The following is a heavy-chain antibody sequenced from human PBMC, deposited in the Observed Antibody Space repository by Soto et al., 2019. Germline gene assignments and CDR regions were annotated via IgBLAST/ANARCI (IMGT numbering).Heavy chain of an antibody. Sequence: GGSLRLSCAASGFTVSNNYMNWVRQAPGKGLESVSVLYSDGSTYYADSVKGRFTISRDDSKSIAYLQMNSLKTEDTAVYYCALGQQLLRSAFDIWGQGTMVTVSS. CDR3: ALGQQLLRSAFDI. V-gene: IGHV3-53*01. CDR1: GFTVSNNY. D-gene: IGHD6-13*01. J-gene: IGHJ3*02. CDR2: LYSDGST.